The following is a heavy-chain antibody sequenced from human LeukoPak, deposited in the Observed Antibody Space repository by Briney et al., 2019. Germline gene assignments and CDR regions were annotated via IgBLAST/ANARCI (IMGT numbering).Heavy chain of an antibody. D-gene: IGHD3-22*01. CDR3: AGGDDSSGYGAFDI. CDR2: ISAYNGNT. CDR1: GYTFTSYG. Sequence: ASVKVSCKASGYTFTSYGIRWVRQAPGQGLEWMGWISAYNGNTNYAQKLQGRVTMTTDTSTSTAYMELRSLRSDDTAVYYCAGGDDSSGYGAFDIWGQGTMVTVSS. J-gene: IGHJ3*02. V-gene: IGHV1-18*01.